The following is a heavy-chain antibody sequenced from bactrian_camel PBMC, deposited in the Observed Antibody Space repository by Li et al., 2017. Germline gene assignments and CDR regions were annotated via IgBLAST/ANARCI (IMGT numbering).Heavy chain of an antibody. Sequence: HVQLVESGGGAVQTGGSLRLSCSASGDTKSSACMAWFRQTPGKERRIIAAIYNKDNVTYYANAVQGRFTISQDNAKSTLYLQMNDLKPEDTAEYYCAALKSAGPQFRGPGLDPRLYTLWGQGTQVTVS. V-gene: IGHV3S6*01. D-gene: IGHD1*01. J-gene: IGHJ4*01. CDR1: GDTKSSAC. CDR2: IYNKDNVT. CDR3: AALKSAGPQFRGPGLDPRLYTL.